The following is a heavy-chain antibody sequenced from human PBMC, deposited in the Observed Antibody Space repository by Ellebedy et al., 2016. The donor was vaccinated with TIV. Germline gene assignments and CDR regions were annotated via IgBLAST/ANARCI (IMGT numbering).Heavy chain of an antibody. Sequence: GESLKISCAASGFTFSSYSMNWVRQAPGKGLEWLSYIGGSGGPIFYADSVKGRFTISRDNANNSLHLQMNSLRDEDTAVYYCARDAWKYGVFWAFDIWGQGAVVTVSS. CDR2: IGGSGGPI. CDR3: ARDAWKYGVFWAFDI. V-gene: IGHV3-48*02. CDR1: GFTFSSYS. D-gene: IGHD1-7*01. J-gene: IGHJ3*02.